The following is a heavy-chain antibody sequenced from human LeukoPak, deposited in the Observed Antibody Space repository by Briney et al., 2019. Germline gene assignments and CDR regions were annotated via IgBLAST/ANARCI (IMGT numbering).Heavy chain of an antibody. CDR1: GFTFSSYS. CDR3: ARDPPGIAAAGPVFDD. Sequence: PGGSLRLSCAASGFTFSSYSMNWVRQAPGKGLEWVSSISSSSSYIYYADSVKGRFTISRANAKNSLYLQMNSLRAEDTAVYYCARDPPGIAAAGPVFDDWGQGTLVTVSS. V-gene: IGHV3-21*01. J-gene: IGHJ4*02. D-gene: IGHD6-13*01. CDR2: ISSSSSYI.